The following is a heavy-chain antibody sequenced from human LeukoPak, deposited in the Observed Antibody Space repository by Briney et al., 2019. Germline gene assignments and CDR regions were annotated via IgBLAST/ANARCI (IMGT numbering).Heavy chain of an antibody. J-gene: IGHJ4*02. CDR1: GFTFSSYS. CDR2: ISSSSTI. Sequence: GGSLRLSCAASGFTFSSYSMNWVRQAPGKGLEWVSYISSSSTIYYADSVKGRFTFSRDNAKNSLYLQMNSLRAEDTAVYYCARFGDYVYYFDYWGQGTLVTVSS. CDR3: ARFGDYVYYFDY. V-gene: IGHV3-48*01. D-gene: IGHD4-17*01.